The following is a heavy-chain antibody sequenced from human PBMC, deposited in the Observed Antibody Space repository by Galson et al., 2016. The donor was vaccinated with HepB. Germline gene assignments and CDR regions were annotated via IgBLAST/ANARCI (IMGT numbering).Heavy chain of an antibody. V-gene: IGHV3-30*03. J-gene: IGHJ4*02. CDR1: GFTFSTYA. CDR2: ISYDGSNK. D-gene: IGHD3-22*01. CDR3: ARGTRGYHD. Sequence: SLRLSCAASGFTFSTYAMHWVRQAPGKGLEWVAVISYDGSNKFYADSVKGRFTISRDNSKNTLYLQMNSLRAEDTAVYYCARGTRGYHDWGQGTLVTVSS.